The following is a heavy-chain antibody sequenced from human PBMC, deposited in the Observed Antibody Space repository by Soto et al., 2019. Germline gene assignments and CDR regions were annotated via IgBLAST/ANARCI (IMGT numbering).Heavy chain of an antibody. CDR2: IYYSGST. V-gene: IGHV4-39*01. D-gene: IGHD1-7*01. CDR3: ARHTLEGNYPDYFDY. CDR1: GGSINSGSFY. J-gene: IGHJ4*02. Sequence: PSETLSLTCTVSGGSINSGSFYWGWVRQAPGKGLEWIGRIYYSGSTHYNSALRSRVSQSVDTSRNQFSLKLSSVTAADTAVYYCARHTLEGNYPDYFDYWGQGTLVTVSS.